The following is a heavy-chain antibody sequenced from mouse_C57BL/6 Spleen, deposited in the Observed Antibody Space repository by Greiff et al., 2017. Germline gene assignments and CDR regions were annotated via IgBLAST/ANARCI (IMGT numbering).Heavy chain of an antibody. CDR2: INPDNGGT. CDR1: GYTFTDYY. D-gene: IGHD1-2*01. CDR3: ARRIGYVGSHFDY. Sequence: VQLQQSGPVLVKPGASVKMSCKASGYTFTDYYMNWVKQSPGKGLEWIGVINPDNGGTSYNQKFKGKATLTVDKSSSTAYMELNSLTSKDSAVYYCARRIGYVGSHFDYWGQGTTLTVSS. J-gene: IGHJ2*01. V-gene: IGHV1-19*01.